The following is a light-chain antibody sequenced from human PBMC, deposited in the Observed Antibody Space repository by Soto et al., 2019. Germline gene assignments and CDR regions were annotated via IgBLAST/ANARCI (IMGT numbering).Light chain of an antibody. CDR2: GAS. Sequence: EIVLTQSPGTLSVSPGERATLSCRASQSISSNYLAWYQQKPGQAPSLLIYGASSMATGIPDKCSGRGSGIDFTLTISRLEHEDSSIYYCQQYGSWTFGQGTKVEIK. CDR3: QQYGSWT. V-gene: IGKV3-20*01. CDR1: QSISSNY. J-gene: IGKJ1*01.